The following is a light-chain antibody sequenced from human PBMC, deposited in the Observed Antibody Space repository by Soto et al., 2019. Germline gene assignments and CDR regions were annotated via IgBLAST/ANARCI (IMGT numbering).Light chain of an antibody. Sequence: DIQMTQSPSSLSASVGDRGTITCRASQSISSYLNWYQQKPGKAPKLLIYDASTLESGVPSRFSGGGSGTEFTLTINNLQPDDLATYICQQYKSYSTFGRGTKVDI. CDR2: DAS. CDR3: QQYKSYST. CDR1: QSISSY. V-gene: IGKV1-5*01. J-gene: IGKJ1*01.